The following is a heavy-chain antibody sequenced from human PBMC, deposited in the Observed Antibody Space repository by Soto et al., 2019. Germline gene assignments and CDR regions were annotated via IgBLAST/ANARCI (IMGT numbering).Heavy chain of an antibody. CDR2: ISAYNGNT. CDR3: ASMPRPYDILTGYYTH. CDR1: GYTFTSYG. D-gene: IGHD3-9*01. V-gene: IGHV1-18*04. Sequence: GASVKVSCKASGYTFTSYGSSWVRQAPGQGLEWMGWISAYNGNTNYAQKLQGRVTMTTDTSTSTAYMELRSLRSDDTAVYYCASMPRPYDILTGYYTHWGQGTLVTVSS. J-gene: IGHJ4*02.